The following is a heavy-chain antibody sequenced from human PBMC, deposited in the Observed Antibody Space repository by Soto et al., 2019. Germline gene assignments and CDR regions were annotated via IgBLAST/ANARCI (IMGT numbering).Heavy chain of an antibody. CDR1: GFTFSGHA. D-gene: IGHD6-19*01. J-gene: IGHJ6*02. CDR3: ARDGQSLAPYALDV. V-gene: IGHV3-33*01. CDR2: IWYDGSNK. Sequence: QVQVVESGGGVVQPGRSLRLSCTASGFTFSGHAMHWVRQPPGKGLELVAQIWYDGSNKYYADSVKGRFTISRDNSKNTLYVQMDSLRVEDTAVYYCARDGQSLAPYALDVWGQGTSVTVSS.